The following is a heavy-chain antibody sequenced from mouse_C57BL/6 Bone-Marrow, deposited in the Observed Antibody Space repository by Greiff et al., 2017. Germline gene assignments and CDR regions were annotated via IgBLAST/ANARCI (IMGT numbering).Heavy chain of an antibody. V-gene: IGHV8-8*01. Sequence: QVTLKVSGPGILQPSQTLSLTCSFSGFSLSTFGMGVGWIRQPSGKGLEWLAHIWWDDDKYYKQALKSRLTISKDTSKNQVFLKIANVDTADTATYYCARGTYYYDSSRFDYWGQGTTLTVSS. J-gene: IGHJ2*01. CDR3: ARGTYYYDSSRFDY. D-gene: IGHD1-1*01. CDR1: GFSLSTFGMG. CDR2: IWWDDDK.